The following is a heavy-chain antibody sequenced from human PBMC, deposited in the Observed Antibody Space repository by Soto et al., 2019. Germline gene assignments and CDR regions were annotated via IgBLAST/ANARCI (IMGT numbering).Heavy chain of an antibody. Sequence: SETLSLTCTVSCGSISSYYWSWIRQPPGKGLEWIGYIYYSGSTNYNPSLKSRVTISVDTSKNQFSLKLSSVTAADTAVYYCARGVADYDILTGYYKVTWFDPWGQGTLVTVSS. CDR2: IYYSGST. V-gene: IGHV4-59*01. CDR3: ARGVADYDILTGYYKVTWFDP. CDR1: CGSISSYY. J-gene: IGHJ5*02. D-gene: IGHD3-9*01.